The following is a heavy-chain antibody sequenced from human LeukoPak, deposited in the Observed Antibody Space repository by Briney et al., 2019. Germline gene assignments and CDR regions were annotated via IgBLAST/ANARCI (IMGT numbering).Heavy chain of an antibody. CDR1: GFTVSSNY. J-gene: IGHJ4*02. D-gene: IGHD3-3*01. V-gene: IGHV3-53*01. CDR2: IYSGGST. CDR3: ARMVPNYDFWSGLIPDYFDY. Sequence: GVSLRLSCAASGFTVSSNYMSWVRQAPGKGLEWVSVIYSGGSTYYADSVKGRFTISRDDSKNALYLQMNSLRAEDTAVYYCARMVPNYDFWSGLIPDYFDYWGQGTLVTVSS.